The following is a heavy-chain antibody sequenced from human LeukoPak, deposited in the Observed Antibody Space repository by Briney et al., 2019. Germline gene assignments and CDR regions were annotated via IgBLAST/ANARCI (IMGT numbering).Heavy chain of an antibody. CDR2: ISYDGSNK. J-gene: IGHJ4*02. V-gene: IGHV3-30-3*01. D-gene: IGHD2-21*02. CDR3: AKASLSGLPITAGFDY. CDR1: GFTFSSYA. Sequence: PGGSLRLSCAASGFTFSSYAMHWVRQAPGKGLEWVAVISYDGSNKYYADSVKGRFTISRDNSKNTLYLQMNSLRAEDTAVYYCAKASLSGLPITAGFDYWGQGTLVTVSS.